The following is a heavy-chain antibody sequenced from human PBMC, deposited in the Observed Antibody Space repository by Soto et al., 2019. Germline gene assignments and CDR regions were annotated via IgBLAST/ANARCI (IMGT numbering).Heavy chain of an antibody. J-gene: IGHJ4*02. CDR3: ARDKITGLFDY. CDR1: GGTTSCYY. V-gene: IGHV4-34*01. Sequence: PSETLSLTCAIYGGTTSCYYWTWIRQPPGTGLEWIGEINHSGSTNYNPSLKSRVTISVDTSKNQFSLKLTSVTAADTAVYYCARDKITGLFDYWGQG. D-gene: IGHD2-8*02. CDR2: INHSGST.